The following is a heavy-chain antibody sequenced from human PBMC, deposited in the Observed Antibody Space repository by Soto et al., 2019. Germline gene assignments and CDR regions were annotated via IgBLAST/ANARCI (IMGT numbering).Heavy chain of an antibody. CDR3: ARNYCSSTIFYLPHYYYYGMYF. Sequence: ASVKVSCKASGYTFTSYYMHWVRQAPGQGLEWMGIINPSGGSTSYAQKLQGRVTMTRDTSTSTVYMELSSLRSEDTAVYYCARNYCSSTIFYLPHYYYYGMYFWGQGTTVTVSS. V-gene: IGHV1-46*03. CDR1: GYTFTSYY. CDR2: INPSGGST. D-gene: IGHD2-2*01. J-gene: IGHJ6*02.